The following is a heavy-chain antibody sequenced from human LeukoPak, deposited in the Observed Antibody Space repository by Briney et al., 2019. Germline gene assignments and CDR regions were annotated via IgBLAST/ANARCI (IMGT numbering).Heavy chain of an antibody. J-gene: IGHJ4*02. D-gene: IGHD4-17*01. V-gene: IGHV3-23*01. Sequence: GGSLRLSCAASGFTFSIYAMSWVRQAPGKGLEWVSTISGSGGNTYYADSVKGRFSISRDNSKTTLYLQMNSLRAEDTAVYYCAKGVTTVTTRYFDYWGQGTLVTVSS. CDR2: ISGSGGNT. CDR3: AKGVTTVTTRYFDY. CDR1: GFTFSIYA.